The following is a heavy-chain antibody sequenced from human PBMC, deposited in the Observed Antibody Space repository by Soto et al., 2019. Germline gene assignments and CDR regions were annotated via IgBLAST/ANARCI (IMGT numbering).Heavy chain of an antibody. CDR1: GDTFSFYS. Sequence: VQLVQSGAEVKRPGSSVKDSCKASGDTFSFYSINWVRQAPGLGLEWMGRVNPILSLSNYAQRFQGRVTMTADKSTSTAYMVISSLRSEDTAIYYCATSYGSGYRAFDYWGQGAQVIVSS. J-gene: IGHJ4*02. D-gene: IGHD3-10*01. CDR2: VNPILSLS. V-gene: IGHV1-69*02. CDR3: ATSYGSGYRAFDY.